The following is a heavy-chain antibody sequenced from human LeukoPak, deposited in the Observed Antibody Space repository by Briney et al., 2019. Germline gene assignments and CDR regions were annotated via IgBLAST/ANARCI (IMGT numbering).Heavy chain of an antibody. J-gene: IGHJ3*02. CDR3: ARFYSSGYLDAFDI. CDR1: GGSISSYY. CDR2: IYYSGST. V-gene: IGHV4-59*08. Sequence: PSETLSLTCTVSGGSISSYYWSWIRQPPGKGLEWIGYIYYSGSTNYNPSLKSRVTISADTSTNQFSLKLSSVTAADTAVYYCARFYSSGYLDAFDIWGQGTMVTVSS. D-gene: IGHD3-22*01.